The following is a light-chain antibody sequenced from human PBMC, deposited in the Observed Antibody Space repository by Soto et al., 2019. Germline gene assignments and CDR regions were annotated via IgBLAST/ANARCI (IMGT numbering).Light chain of an antibody. V-gene: IGKV3-15*01. Sequence: ETVMTQSPATLSVSPGERATLSCRASQSIKTNLAWYQQRPGQAPRLLIYDASTRATGIPARFSGSGSGTEFTLTISSLQSEDFAVYYCQQYEDWRTFAQGTKVDIK. CDR3: QQYEDWRT. CDR1: QSIKTN. CDR2: DAS. J-gene: IGKJ1*01.